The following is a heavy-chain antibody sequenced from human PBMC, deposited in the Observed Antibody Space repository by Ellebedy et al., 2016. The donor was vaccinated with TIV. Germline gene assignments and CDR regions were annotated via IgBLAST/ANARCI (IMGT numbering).Heavy chain of an antibody. CDR2: MKHDGTEM. Sequence: GESLKISCAVSGFTFSSYEMNWVRQAPGKGLEWVANMKHDGTEMYYVDSVKGRFTISRDNAQNSLFLQMHSLRVEDTAVYYCARDPNSPGDSGYGDYWGQGTLVTVSS. J-gene: IGHJ4*02. V-gene: IGHV3-7*03. CDR3: ARDPNSPGDSGYGDY. D-gene: IGHD5-12*01. CDR1: GFTFSSYE.